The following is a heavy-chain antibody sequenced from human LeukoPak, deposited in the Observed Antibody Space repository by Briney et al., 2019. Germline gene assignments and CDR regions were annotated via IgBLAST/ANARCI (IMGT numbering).Heavy chain of an antibody. D-gene: IGHD3-9*01. Sequence: SETLSLTCAVYGGSFSGYYWSWIRQPPGKGLEWIGEINHSGSTNYNPSLKNRVTISVDTSKNQLSLNLTSVTAADTAVYYCARVIALPGLYYFDYWGQGTLVTVSS. J-gene: IGHJ4*02. V-gene: IGHV4-34*01. CDR2: INHSGST. CDR1: GGSFSGYY. CDR3: ARVIALPGLYYFDY.